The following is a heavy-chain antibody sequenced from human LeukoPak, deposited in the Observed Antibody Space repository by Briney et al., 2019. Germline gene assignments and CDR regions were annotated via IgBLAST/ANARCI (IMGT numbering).Heavy chain of an antibody. J-gene: IGHJ3*01. D-gene: IGHD6-13*01. CDR1: GGTFISYA. Sequence: ASVKVSCKASGGTFISYAISWVRQAPGQGLEWMGGIIPIFGTANYAQKFQGRVTITADESTSTAYMELSSLRSEDTAMYYCARDARGAAAADDAFDLWGQGTVVTVSS. V-gene: IGHV1-69*13. CDR2: IIPIFGTA. CDR3: ARDARGAAAADDAFDL.